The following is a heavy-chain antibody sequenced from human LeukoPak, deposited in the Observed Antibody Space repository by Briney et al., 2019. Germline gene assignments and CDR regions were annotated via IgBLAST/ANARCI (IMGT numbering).Heavy chain of an antibody. D-gene: IGHD3-22*01. Sequence: GGSLRLSCAASGFTFRSYWMSWIRQSPGKELLWVSRIHGDGGGTSYADSVKGRFTISRDNAKNTLYLQMDGLTAEDTAVYYCARRLYYDTAGSPFDLWGQGTLVIVSS. J-gene: IGHJ4*02. CDR3: ARRLYYDTAGSPFDL. V-gene: IGHV3-74*01. CDR2: IHGDGGGT. CDR1: GFTFRSYW.